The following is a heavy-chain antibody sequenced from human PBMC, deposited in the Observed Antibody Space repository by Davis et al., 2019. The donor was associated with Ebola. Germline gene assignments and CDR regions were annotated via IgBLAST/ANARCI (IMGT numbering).Heavy chain of an antibody. D-gene: IGHD4-17*01. CDR1: GGSISPYY. CDR3: ARGVYGAYFDN. V-gene: IGHV4-59*01. CDR2: IEYSGRT. J-gene: IGHJ4*02. Sequence: PSETLSLTCTVSGGSISPYYWSWVRQPPGKGLEWIGYIEYSGRTEYIPSLNSRVTISLDTSRNQFSLKLSSVTAADTAVYYCARGVYGAYFDNWGQGTLVTVSS.